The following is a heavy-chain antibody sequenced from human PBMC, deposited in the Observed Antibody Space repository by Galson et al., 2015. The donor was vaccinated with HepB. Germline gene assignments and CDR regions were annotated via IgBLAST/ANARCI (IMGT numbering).Heavy chain of an antibody. CDR2: IYSGGST. D-gene: IGHD5-12*01. CDR3: ARAPGVVAPLDY. J-gene: IGHJ4*02. CDR1: GFTVSSNY. V-gene: IGHV3-53*01. Sequence: SLRLSCAASGFTVSSNYMGWVRQAPGKGLEWVSVIYSGGSTYYADSVKGRFTISRDNSKNTLYLQMNSLRAEDTAVYYCARAPGVVAPLDYWGQGTLVTVSS.